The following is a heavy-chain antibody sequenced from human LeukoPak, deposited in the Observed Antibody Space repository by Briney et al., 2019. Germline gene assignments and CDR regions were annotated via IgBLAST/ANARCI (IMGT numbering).Heavy chain of an antibody. D-gene: IGHD2-15*01. J-gene: IGHJ5*02. V-gene: IGHV4-4*07. CDR1: GGSISSYY. CDR3: ARDTGYCSGGSCLRKFDP. Sequence: SETLSLTCTVSGGSISSYYWSWIRQPAGKGLEWIGRIYTSGSTNYSPSLKSRVTMSVDTSKNQFSLKLSSVTAADTAVYYCARDTGYCSGGSCLRKFDPWGQGTLVTVSS. CDR2: IYTSGST.